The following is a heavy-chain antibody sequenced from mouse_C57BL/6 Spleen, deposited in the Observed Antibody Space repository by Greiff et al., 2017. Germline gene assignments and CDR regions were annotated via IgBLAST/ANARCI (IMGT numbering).Heavy chain of an antibody. CDR1: GYTFTSYW. Sequence: EVQLVESGTVLARPGASVKMSCKTSGYTFTSYWMHWVKQRPGQGLEWIGAIYPGNSDTSYNQKFKGKAKLTAVTSASTAYMELSSLTNEDSAVYYCTREAYYDHYYAMDYWGQGTSVTVSS. D-gene: IGHD2-4*01. V-gene: IGHV1-5*01. CDR3: TREAYYDHYYAMDY. CDR2: IYPGNSDT. J-gene: IGHJ4*01.